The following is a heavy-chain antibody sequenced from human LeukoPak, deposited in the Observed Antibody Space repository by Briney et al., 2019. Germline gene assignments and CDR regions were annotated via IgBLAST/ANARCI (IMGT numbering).Heavy chain of an antibody. CDR3: AKDASGSYSGFDY. D-gene: IGHD1-26*01. J-gene: IGHJ4*02. Sequence: PGRSLRLSCAAFGSTFDDYAIHSVRPAPGKGLEWVSGISLNSGSIGSADSVKGRFTISRDNAKNSLYLQMNSLRAEDTALYYCAKDASGSYSGFDYWGQGTLVTVSS. V-gene: IGHV3-9*01. CDR1: GSTFDDYA. CDR2: ISLNSGSI.